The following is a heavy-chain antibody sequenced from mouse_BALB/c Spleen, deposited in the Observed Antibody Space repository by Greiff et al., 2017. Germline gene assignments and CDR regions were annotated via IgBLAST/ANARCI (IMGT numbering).Heavy chain of an antibody. CDR2: ISSGSSTI. V-gene: IGHV5-17*02. J-gene: IGHJ2*01. CDR3: ARGLLRDYFDD. Sequence: EVQGVASGGGLVQPGGSRKLSCAASGFTFSSFGMHWVRQAPEKGLEWVAYISSGSSTIYYADTVKGRFTISRDNPKNTLFLQMTSLRSEDTAMYYSARGLLRDYFDDWGQGTTLTVAA. D-gene: IGHD1-1*01. CDR1: GFTFSSFG.